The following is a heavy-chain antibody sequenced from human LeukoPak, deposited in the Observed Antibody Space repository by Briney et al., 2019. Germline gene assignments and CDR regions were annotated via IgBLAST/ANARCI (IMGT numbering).Heavy chain of an antibody. CDR2: ISPTGSTT. D-gene: IGHD6-6*01. V-gene: IGHV3-74*01. CDR3: ARGPNSNWSGLDF. J-gene: IGHJ4*02. Sequence: GGSLRLSCTAAGFSFSGHWMHWARQLPGRGLVWVSRISPTGSTTSYADSVKGRFTVSRDNAKNTLYLQVNNLRAEDTAVYYCARGPNSNWSGLDFWGQGTLLTVSS. CDR1: GFSFSGHW.